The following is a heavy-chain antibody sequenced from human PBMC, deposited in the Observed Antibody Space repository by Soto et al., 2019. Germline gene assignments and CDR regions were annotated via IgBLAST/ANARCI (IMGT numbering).Heavy chain of an antibody. CDR1: GHTLIELS. Sequence: ASVKVSCKVSGHTLIELSMHWVRQAPGKGLEWMGRFDPEDGETIYTQKFQGRVTMTEDTSTDTAYMELSSLRSEDTAVYYCTTLRSWSGYTYWGQGTQVTVSS. J-gene: IGHJ4*02. CDR3: TTLRSWSGYTY. CDR2: FDPEDGET. V-gene: IGHV1-24*01. D-gene: IGHD3-3*01.